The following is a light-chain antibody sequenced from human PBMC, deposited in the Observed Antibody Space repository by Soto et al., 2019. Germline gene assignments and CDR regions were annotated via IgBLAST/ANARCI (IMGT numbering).Light chain of an antibody. V-gene: IGLV1-44*01. J-gene: IGLJ2*01. CDR2: SND. CDR1: SSTIGRNT. Sequence: QAVVTQPPSASGTPGQRVTIACSGSSSTIGRNTVHWYQQLPGTTPKLLIYSNDQRPSGVPDRFSGSKSGSSASLAISGLQSEDEADYYWAAWDDSLNGVVFGGGTKLTVL. CDR3: AAWDDSLNGVV.